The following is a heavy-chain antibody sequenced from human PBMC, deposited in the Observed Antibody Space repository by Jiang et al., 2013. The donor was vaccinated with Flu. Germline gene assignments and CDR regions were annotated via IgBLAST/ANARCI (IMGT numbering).Heavy chain of an antibody. D-gene: IGHD3-10*01. Sequence: PGLVKPSETLSLTCTVSGGSISSSSYYWGWIRQPPGKGLEWIGSIYYSGSTYYNPSLKSRVTISVDTSKNQFSLKLSSVTAADTAVYYCARQGYYYGSGSYNWFDPWGQGTLVTVSS. CDR3: ARQGYYYGSGSYNWFDP. CDR1: GGSISSSSYY. CDR2: IYYSGST. J-gene: IGHJ5*02. V-gene: IGHV4-39*07.